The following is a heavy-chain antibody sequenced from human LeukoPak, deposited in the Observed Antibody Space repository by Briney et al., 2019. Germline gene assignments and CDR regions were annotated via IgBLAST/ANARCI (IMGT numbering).Heavy chain of an antibody. D-gene: IGHD1-7*01. CDR2: IIPIFGTA. Sequence: SVKVSCKASGGTFSSYAISWVRQAPGQGLEWMGRIIPIFGTANYAQKFQGRVTITTDESTSTAYMELGSLRSEDTAVYYCARDYGYNWNYGGGGWFDPWGQGTLVTVSS. CDR1: GGTFSSYA. J-gene: IGHJ5*02. V-gene: IGHV1-69*05. CDR3: ARDYGYNWNYGGGGWFDP.